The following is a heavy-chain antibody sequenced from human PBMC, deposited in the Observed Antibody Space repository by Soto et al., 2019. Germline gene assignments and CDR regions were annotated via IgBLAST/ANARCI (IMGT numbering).Heavy chain of an antibody. CDR1: GFTVSSNY. D-gene: IGHD1-26*01. Sequence: GGSLRLSCAASGFTVSSNYMSWVRQAPGKGLEWVSVIYSGGSTYYADSVKGRFTISRDNSKNTLYLQMNSLRAEDTAVYYCAREVEGATYYFDYWGQGTLVTGAS. J-gene: IGHJ4*02. CDR3: AREVEGATYYFDY. V-gene: IGHV3-53*01. CDR2: IYSGGST.